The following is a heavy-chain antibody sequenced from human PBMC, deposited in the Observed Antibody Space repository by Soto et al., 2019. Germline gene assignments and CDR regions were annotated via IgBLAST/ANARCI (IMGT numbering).Heavy chain of an antibody. CDR2: IIPILGIA. CDR1: GGTFSSYT. D-gene: IGHD2-2*01. Sequence: QVQLVQSGAEVKKPGSSVKVSCKASGGTFSSYTISWVRQAPGQGLEWMGRIIPILGIANYAQKFQGRVTITADKSRRTAYMELSSLRSEDTAVYDGARVSGVVVPAGIDPWGQGTLVTVSS. J-gene: IGHJ5*02. CDR3: ARVSGVVVPAGIDP. V-gene: IGHV1-69*02.